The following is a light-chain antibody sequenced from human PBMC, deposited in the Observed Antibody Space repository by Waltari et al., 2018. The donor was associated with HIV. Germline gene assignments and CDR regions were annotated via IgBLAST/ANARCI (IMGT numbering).Light chain of an antibody. CDR3: QQRTKWPT. CDR2: DAS. V-gene: IGKV3-11*01. CDR1: QSVFTY. J-gene: IGKJ4*01. Sequence: EIELTQSPATLSLSPGERATLSCRASQSVFTYLAWYQQKPGQAPRLLIYDASNSATGIPARFSASGSGTDFTLTISSLEPEDFAVYFCQQRTKWPTFGGGTKVEIK.